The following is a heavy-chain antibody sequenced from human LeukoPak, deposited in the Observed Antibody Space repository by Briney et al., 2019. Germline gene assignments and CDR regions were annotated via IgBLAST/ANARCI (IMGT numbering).Heavy chain of an antibody. V-gene: IGHV3-48*03. CDR3: ARAPDSSGYYHEFDY. CDR1: GFTFSSYE. J-gene: IGHJ4*02. CDR2: ISGSGSTV. Sequence: PGGSLRLSCAASGFTFSSYEMNWVRQAPAKGLEWVSYISGSGSTVYYADSVRGRFTISRDNAKNSLYLQMNSLRAEDTAVYYCARAPDSSGYYHEFDYWGQGTLVTVSS. D-gene: IGHD3-22*01.